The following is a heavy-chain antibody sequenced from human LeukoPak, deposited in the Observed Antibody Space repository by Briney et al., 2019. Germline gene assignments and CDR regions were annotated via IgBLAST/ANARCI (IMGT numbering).Heavy chain of an antibody. V-gene: IGHV4-61*02. D-gene: IGHD1-26*01. J-gene: IGHJ6*03. CDR3: ARDGVGATPRQYYYYYYYMDV. CDR2: IYTSGST. CDR1: GGSISSGSYY. Sequence: PSQTLSLTCTVSGGSISSGSYYWSWIRQPAGKGLEWIGRIYTSGSTNYNPSLKSRVTISVDTSKNQFSLKLGSVTAADTAVYYCARDGVGATPRQYYYYYYYMDVWGKGTTVTVSS.